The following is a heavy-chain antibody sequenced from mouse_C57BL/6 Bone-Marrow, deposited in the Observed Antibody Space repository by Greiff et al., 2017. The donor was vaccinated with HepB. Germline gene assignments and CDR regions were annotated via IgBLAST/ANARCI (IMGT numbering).Heavy chain of an antibody. D-gene: IGHD1-1*01. J-gene: IGHJ3*01. Sequence: QVQLQQPGAELVKPGASVKMSCKASGYTFTSYWITWVKQRPGQGLEWIGDIYPGSGSTNYNEKFKSKATLTVDTSSSTAYMQLSSLTSEDSAVYYCARYPYYGSSWFAYWGQGTLVTVSA. V-gene: IGHV1-55*01. CDR2: IYPGSGST. CDR1: GYTFTSYW. CDR3: ARYPYYGSSWFAY.